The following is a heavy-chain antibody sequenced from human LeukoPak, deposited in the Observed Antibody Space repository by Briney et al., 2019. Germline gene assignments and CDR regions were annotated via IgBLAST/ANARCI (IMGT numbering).Heavy chain of an antibody. J-gene: IGHJ6*03. CDR2: IYSSGRT. CDR1: GGSISSSYYY. Sequence: SETLSLTCSVSGGSISSSYYYWGWIRQPPGKGLEWIATIYSSGRTYYSLSLKSRVTISVDTSKNQFSLNLSSVTAADTAVYYCARTTEGGYTYDYFYYYYMDVWGKGTTVTISS. CDR3: ARTTEGGYTYDYFYYYYMDV. V-gene: IGHV4-39*07. D-gene: IGHD5-18*01.